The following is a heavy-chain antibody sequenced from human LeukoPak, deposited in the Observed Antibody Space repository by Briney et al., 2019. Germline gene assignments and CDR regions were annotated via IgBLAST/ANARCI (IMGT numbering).Heavy chain of an antibody. CDR1: GFTFSSYS. D-gene: IGHD3-3*01. CDR2: ISSSSSTI. Sequence: GGSLRLSCAASGFTFSSYSMNWVRQAPGKGLEWVSYISSSSSTIYYADSVKGRFTISRDNAKNSLYLQMNSLRAEDTAVYYCARESAPRLGIFGVVSDYYYFDYWGQGTLVTVSS. CDR3: ARESAPRLGIFGVVSDYYYFDY. V-gene: IGHV3-48*01. J-gene: IGHJ4*02.